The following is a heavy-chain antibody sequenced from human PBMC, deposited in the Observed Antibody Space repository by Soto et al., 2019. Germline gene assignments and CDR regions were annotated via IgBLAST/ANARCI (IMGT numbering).Heavy chain of an antibody. CDR2: MYYRGST. Sequence: ETLSLTCTVSGGSISSSRYYWGWIRQPPGKGLEWIGSMYYRGSTYYNPSLKSRVTISVDTSKNQFSLKLSSVTAADTAVYYCARQTMYYDFWSGPNWFDPWGQGTLVTVSS. D-gene: IGHD3-3*01. V-gene: IGHV4-39*01. CDR1: GGSISSSRYY. J-gene: IGHJ5*02. CDR3: ARQTMYYDFWSGPNWFDP.